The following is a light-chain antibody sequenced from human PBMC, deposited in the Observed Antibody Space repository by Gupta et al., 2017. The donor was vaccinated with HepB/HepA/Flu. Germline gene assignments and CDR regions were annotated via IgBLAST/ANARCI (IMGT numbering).Light chain of an antibody. CDR3: RQALETPLT. CDR2: LGS. Sequence: DIVMTQSPLSLPVTPGEPASISCRSSQSLLNSNGYDYLDWYVQKPGQSPQVLIYLGSNRAPGVPDRFSGSGSGTDFTLKISRVAAEDVGVYYCRQALETPLTFGGGTKVEIK. J-gene: IGKJ4*01. CDR1: QSLLNSNGYDY. V-gene: IGKV2-28*01.